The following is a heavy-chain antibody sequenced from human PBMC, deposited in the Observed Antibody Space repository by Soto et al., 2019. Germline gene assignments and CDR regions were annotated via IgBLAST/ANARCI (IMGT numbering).Heavy chain of an antibody. CDR2: AAYSGGT. J-gene: IGHJ4*02. CDR1: GGSIANNNYF. D-gene: IGHD2-15*01. V-gene: IGHV4-39*01. Sequence: SETLSLTXTVSGGSIANNNYFWGWVRQPPGKGLEWIGSAAYSGGTYKNPSLKSRVTVSVDTSKNQFSLKLTSVTAADTAVYYCAKVVVGATSHSDFDSWGQGTLVTVSS. CDR3: AKVVVGATSHSDFDS.